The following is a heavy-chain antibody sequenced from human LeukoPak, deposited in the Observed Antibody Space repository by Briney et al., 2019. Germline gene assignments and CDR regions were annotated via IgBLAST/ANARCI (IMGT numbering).Heavy chain of an antibody. CDR2: INSDGRRT. D-gene: IGHD4-17*01. Sequence: PGGSLRLSCAASGFTFSSNWIHWVRQTPGTGLVWVSRINSDGRRTTYADSVKGRFTISRDNAKNTLFLQMRSLRAEDTAVYYCVRGANGDDRFDFWGQGTLVTVSS. V-gene: IGHV3-74*01. J-gene: IGHJ4*02. CDR1: GFTFSSNW. CDR3: VRGANGDDRFDF.